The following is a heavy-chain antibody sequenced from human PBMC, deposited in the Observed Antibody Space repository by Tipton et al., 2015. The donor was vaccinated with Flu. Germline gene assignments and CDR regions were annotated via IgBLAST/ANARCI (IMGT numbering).Heavy chain of an antibody. D-gene: IGHD6-13*01. CDR3: ARDSAAHYGMDV. J-gene: IGHJ6*02. V-gene: IGHV4-4*07. CDR1: GGSISSFY. Sequence: TLSLTCTVSGGSISSFYWSWIRQPAGKGLEWIGRMYSSGTTKYNPSLKSRVTTSVDTTKNQFSLKLSSVTAADTAVYYCARDSAAHYGMDVWGQGTTVTVSS. CDR2: MYSSGTT.